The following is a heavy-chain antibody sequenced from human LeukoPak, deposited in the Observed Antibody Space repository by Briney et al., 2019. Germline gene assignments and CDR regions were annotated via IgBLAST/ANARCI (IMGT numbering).Heavy chain of an antibody. D-gene: IGHD3-9*01. Sequence: PSETLSLTCSVSGDSIRSVHYYWGWIRQPPGRGLEWIGSIYDTGSTYYNPSLKSRVTIFVDTSKDQFSPRLTSVTAADTAMYYCARQNHDIGTNWFDPWGQGTLVTVSS. CDR1: GDSIRSVHYY. CDR2: IYDTGST. CDR3: ARQNHDIGTNWFDP. V-gene: IGHV4-39*01. J-gene: IGHJ5*02.